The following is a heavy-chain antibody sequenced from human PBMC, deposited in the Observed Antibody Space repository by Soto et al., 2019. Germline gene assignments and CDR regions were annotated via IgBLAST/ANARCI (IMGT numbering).Heavy chain of an antibody. CDR1: GGTFSSYA. J-gene: IGHJ2*01. CDR3: ASSPNDYGDYSSNWYFDL. Sequence: QVQLVQSGAEVKKPGSSVKVSCKASGGTFSSYAISWVRQAPGQGLEWMGGIIPIFGTANYAQKFQGRVTITADESTSTAYMELSSLRSEDTAVYYCASSPNDYGDYSSNWYFDLWGRGTLVTVSS. CDR2: IIPIFGTA. D-gene: IGHD4-17*01. V-gene: IGHV1-69*01.